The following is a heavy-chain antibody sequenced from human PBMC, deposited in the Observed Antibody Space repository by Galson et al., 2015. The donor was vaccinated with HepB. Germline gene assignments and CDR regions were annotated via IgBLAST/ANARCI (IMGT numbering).Heavy chain of an antibody. J-gene: IGHJ4*02. CDR2: INNDGSTT. CDR1: GFTFSGYW. V-gene: IGHV3-74*01. D-gene: IGHD4/OR15-4a*01. Sequence: SLRLSCAASGFTFSGYWMHWVRQAPGKGLVSVSRINNDGSTTTYADSVKGRFTISRDNAKNTLYLQMNSLRAEDTAVYYCARRGDYGDSWGQGTLVTVSS. CDR3: ARRGDYGDS.